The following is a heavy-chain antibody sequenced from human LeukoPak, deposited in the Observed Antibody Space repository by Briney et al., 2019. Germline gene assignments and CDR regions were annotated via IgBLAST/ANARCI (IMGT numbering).Heavy chain of an antibody. CDR3: ARTGGYYYAYAFDI. J-gene: IGHJ3*02. D-gene: IGHD3-22*01. CDR2: IYYSGST. V-gene: IGHV4-59*01. CDR1: GGSISSYY. Sequence: SETLSLTCTVSGGSISSYYWSWIRQPPGKGLEWIGYIYYSGSTNYNPSLKSRVTISVDTSKNQFSLKLSSATAADTAVYYCARTGGYYYAYAFDIWGQGTMVTVSS.